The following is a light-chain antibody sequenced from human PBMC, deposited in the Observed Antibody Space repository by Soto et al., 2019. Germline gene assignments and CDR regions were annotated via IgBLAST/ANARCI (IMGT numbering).Light chain of an antibody. Sequence: QSVLTQPPSVSGAPGQRVTISCTGSSSNIGAGYDVHWYQQLPGTAPKLLIYGNSNRPSGVPDRFSGSKSGTSASLAITGLQAEDEADHYCQSHDSSLSGSRVFGGGTKLTVL. CDR2: GNS. J-gene: IGLJ3*02. CDR1: SSNIGAGYD. CDR3: QSHDSSLSGSRV. V-gene: IGLV1-40*01.